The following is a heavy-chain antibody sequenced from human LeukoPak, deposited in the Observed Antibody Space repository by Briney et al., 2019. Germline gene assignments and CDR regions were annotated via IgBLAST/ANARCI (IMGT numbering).Heavy chain of an antibody. V-gene: IGHV3-23*01. Sequence: GGSLRLSCAVSGFTFGSYAMSWVRQAPGKGLEWVSGISGSGATTNYAGSVKGRYTISRDNSNNTPYLQMNSLRDEDTAVYYCAKDPAFGGVGWFDPWGQGTLVTVSS. CDR2: ISGSGATT. D-gene: IGHD3-16*01. J-gene: IGHJ5*02. CDR1: GFTFGSYA. CDR3: AKDPAFGGVGWFDP.